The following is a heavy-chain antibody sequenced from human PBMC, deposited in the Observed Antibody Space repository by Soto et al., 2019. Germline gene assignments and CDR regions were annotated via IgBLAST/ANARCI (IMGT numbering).Heavy chain of an antibody. D-gene: IGHD3-10*01. CDR3: ARDPLWFGEIADFDY. CDR1: GFTFSSHA. Sequence: EVQLVESGGSLVKPGGSLRLSCAASGFTFSSHAINWVRQAPGKGLEWISSIDSSSSCIYYLDSVKGRFTISRDNAKNSVFLTLSSLRADDPAVSYCARDPLWFGEIADFDYWGQGALVTVCS. J-gene: IGHJ4*02. V-gene: IGHV3-21*06. CDR2: IDSSSSCI.